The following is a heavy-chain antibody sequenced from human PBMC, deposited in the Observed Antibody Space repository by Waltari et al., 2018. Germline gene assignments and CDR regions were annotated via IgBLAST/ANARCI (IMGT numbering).Heavy chain of an antibody. V-gene: IGHV4-39*07. D-gene: IGHD6-13*01. Sequence: QLQLQESGPGLVKPSETLSLTCTVSGGSIRSSSYYWGWIRQPPGKGLEWIGSIYYSGSTYYNPSLKSRVTISVDTSKNQFSLKLSSVTAADTAVYYCAVGIAAAGTAYFDYWGQGTLVTVSS. CDR2: IYYSGST. CDR1: GGSIRSSSYY. CDR3: AVGIAAAGTAYFDY. J-gene: IGHJ4*02.